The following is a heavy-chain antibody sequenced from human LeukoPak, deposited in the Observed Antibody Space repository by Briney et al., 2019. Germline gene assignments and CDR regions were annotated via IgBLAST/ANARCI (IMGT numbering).Heavy chain of an antibody. Sequence: SETLSLTCAVYGGSLSDYYWSWIRQPPGKGLEWIGEINHSGSTNYNPSLKSRVTISVGTSKNQFSLKLSSVTAADTAVYYCARGTPMATNYYFDYWGQGTLVTVSS. V-gene: IGHV4-34*01. CDR3: ARGTPMATNYYFDY. J-gene: IGHJ4*02. D-gene: IGHD5-18*01. CDR2: INHSGST. CDR1: GGSLSDYY.